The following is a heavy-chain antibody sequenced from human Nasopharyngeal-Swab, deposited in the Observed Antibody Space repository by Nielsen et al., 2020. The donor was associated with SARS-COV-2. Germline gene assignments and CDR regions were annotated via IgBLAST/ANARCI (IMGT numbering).Heavy chain of an antibody. J-gene: IGHJ6*02. CDR1: GSPSNNYT. D-gene: IGHD3-3*01. CDR3: ARDGLDYDFWSAYFMDV. V-gene: IGHV3-21*01. Sequence: GGSLRLSFAASGSPSNNYTFNWFRQAPGKGLEWVSSISSSSSYIYYADPVKGRFTSSRDNAKNSLYLQMNSLRAEDTAVYYCARDGLDYDFWSAYFMDVWGQGTTVTVSS. CDR2: ISSSSSYI.